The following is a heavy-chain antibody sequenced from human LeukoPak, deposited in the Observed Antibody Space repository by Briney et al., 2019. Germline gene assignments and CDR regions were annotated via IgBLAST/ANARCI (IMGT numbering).Heavy chain of an antibody. CDR1: GFTFSHYG. D-gene: IGHD3-22*01. CDR2: IWSDGSDK. V-gene: IGHV3-33*08. Sequence: PGGSLRLSCAASGFTFSHYGMHWVRQTPGAGLEWVAGIWSDGSDKGYAKSVKGRFTISRDNAKNSLYLQMNSLRAEDTALYYCARVRYYYESSSYSGAFDIWGQGAMVIVSS. J-gene: IGHJ3*02. CDR3: ARVRYYYESSSYSGAFDI.